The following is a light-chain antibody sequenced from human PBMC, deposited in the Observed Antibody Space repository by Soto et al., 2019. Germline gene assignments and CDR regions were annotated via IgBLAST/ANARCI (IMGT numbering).Light chain of an antibody. J-gene: IGKJ3*01. CDR1: QGISSY. V-gene: IGKV1-9*01. CDR3: QQLNSYPLFT. CDR2: AAS. Sequence: DIKLTQSPSFLSASVGDRVTITCRASQGISSYLAWYQQKPGKAPNLLIYAASTLQSGVPSRFSGSGSGTEFTLTISSLQPEDFATYYCQQLNSYPLFTFGPGTKVDIK.